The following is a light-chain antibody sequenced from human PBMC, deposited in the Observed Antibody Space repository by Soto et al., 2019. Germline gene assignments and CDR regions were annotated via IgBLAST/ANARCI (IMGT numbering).Light chain of an antibody. Sequence: DIEIAQAPSSLSASVVGRLAIACQASQNINNYLNWYQQKPGRAPKLLIYDASNLEAGVPSRFRGSGSGTDFTFTISRLQPEDIETYYCQQYENLHTFGQGTRLEIK. CDR3: QQYENLHT. CDR1: QNINNY. V-gene: IGKV1-33*01. CDR2: DAS. J-gene: IGKJ5*01.